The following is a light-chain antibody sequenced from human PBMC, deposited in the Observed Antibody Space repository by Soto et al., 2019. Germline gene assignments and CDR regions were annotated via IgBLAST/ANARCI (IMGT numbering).Light chain of an antibody. CDR1: QGISVF. V-gene: IGKV1-39*01. CDR2: AAS. J-gene: IGKJ3*01. Sequence: DIQMTQSPSSLSASVGDTVTIDCRTSQGISVFLNWYRQKPGRAPELLIYAASNLHTGVSSRFSGAGSGANFTPTITSLQSDDYATYYCLQTYTRTFAFGPGT. CDR3: LQTYTRTFA.